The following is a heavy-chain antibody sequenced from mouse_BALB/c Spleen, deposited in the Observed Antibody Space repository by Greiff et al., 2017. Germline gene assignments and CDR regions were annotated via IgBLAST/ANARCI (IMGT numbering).Heavy chain of an antibody. CDR3: ATPYYYGSSYFAY. Sequence: EVKLMESGGGLVQPGGSLKLSCAASGFTFSSYTMSWVRQTPEKRLEWVAYISNGGGSTYYPDTVKGRFTISRDNAKNTLFLQMTSLRSEDTAMYYCATPYYYGSSYFAYWGQGTLVTVSA. CDR1: GFTFSSYT. J-gene: IGHJ3*01. CDR2: ISNGGGST. V-gene: IGHV5-12-2*01. D-gene: IGHD1-1*01.